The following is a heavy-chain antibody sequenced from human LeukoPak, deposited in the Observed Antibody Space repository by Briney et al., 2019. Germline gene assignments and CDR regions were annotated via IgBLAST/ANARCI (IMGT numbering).Heavy chain of an antibody. Sequence: PSETLSLTCTVSGGSISSYYWSWIRQPPGKGLEWIGYIYYSGSTNYNPSLKSRVTISVDTSKNQLSLKLSSVTAADTAVYYCATSLGATLVYFDYWGQGTLVTVSS. CDR1: GGSISSYY. CDR2: IYYSGST. V-gene: IGHV4-59*08. CDR3: ATSLGATLVYFDY. D-gene: IGHD1-26*01. J-gene: IGHJ4*02.